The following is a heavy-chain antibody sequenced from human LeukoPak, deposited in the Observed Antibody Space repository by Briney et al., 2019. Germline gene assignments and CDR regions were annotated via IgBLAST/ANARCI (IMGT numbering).Heavy chain of an antibody. V-gene: IGHV3-48*04. J-gene: IGHJ6*04. CDR1: GFTFSSYG. CDR3: AELGITMIGGV. D-gene: IGHD3-10*02. CDR2: ISSSGSTI. Sequence: GGSLRLSCAASGFTFSSYGMHWVRQAPGKGLEWVSYISSSGSTIYYADSVKGRFTISRDNAKNSLYLQMNSLRAEDTAVYYCAELGITMIGGVWGKGTTVAISS.